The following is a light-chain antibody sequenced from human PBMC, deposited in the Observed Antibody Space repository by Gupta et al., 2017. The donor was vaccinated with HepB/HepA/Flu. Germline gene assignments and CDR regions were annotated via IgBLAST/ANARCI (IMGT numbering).Light chain of an antibody. CDR3: QQRNGFPPQIN. CDR2: DAS. V-gene: IGKV1-9*01. J-gene: IGKJ3*01. Sequence: DIHLTQSPSLLSASVGDRVTITCRASQVTHNYVAWYQQKPGKAPRLLIYDASTLQNGVPSRFSGNGSGPNFTLTISSLQPDDFATYYCQQRNGFPPQINFGPGTTVDI. CDR1: QVTHNY.